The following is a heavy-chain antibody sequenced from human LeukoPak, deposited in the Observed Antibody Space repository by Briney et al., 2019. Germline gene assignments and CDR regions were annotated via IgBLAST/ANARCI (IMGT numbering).Heavy chain of an antibody. CDR2: ISVSGST. CDR1: GASISSNY. D-gene: IGHD3-22*01. CDR3: ARGPLTYYYGSNPYPPSLNYYFDY. J-gene: IGHJ4*02. Sequence: SETLSLTCTVSGASISSNYWNWIRQPAGEGLEWLGRISVSGSTNYSPSLNSRVTMSIDTSENQFSLRLSSVTAADTAVYFCARGPLTYYYGSNPYPPSLNYYFDYWDLGTLVTVSS. V-gene: IGHV4-4*07.